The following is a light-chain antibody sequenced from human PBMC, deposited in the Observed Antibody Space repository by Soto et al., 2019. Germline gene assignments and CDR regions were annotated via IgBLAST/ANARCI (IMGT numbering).Light chain of an antibody. J-gene: IGKJ1*01. CDR2: AAS. Sequence: DIQMTQSPSTLSASVGDTVTVTCRASQSVTTWLAWYQQKPGTAPRXLIHAASSLNTGVPSRFSGSGAGTEFTLTISSLQPADFATYYCQQFYSYPWTFGQGTKVDIK. CDR1: QSVTTW. CDR3: QQFYSYPWT. V-gene: IGKV1-5*01.